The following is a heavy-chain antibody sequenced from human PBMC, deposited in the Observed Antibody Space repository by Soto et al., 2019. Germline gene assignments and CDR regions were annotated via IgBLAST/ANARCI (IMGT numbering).Heavy chain of an antibody. V-gene: IGHV4-61*01. Sequence: SETLSLTCTASGGSVSSGSYYWSWIRQPPGKGLEWIGYIYYSGSTNYNPSLKSRVTISVDTSKNQFSLKLSSVTAADTAVYYWARASLEQVAFHYYGMDVWGQGTTVTVSS. D-gene: IGHD5-12*01. CDR1: GGSVSSGSYY. J-gene: IGHJ6*02. CDR2: IYYSGST. CDR3: ARASLEQVAFHYYGMDV.